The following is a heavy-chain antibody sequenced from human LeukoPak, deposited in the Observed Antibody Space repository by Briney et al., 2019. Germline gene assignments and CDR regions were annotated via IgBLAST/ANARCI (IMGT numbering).Heavy chain of an antibody. Sequence: GGALETLLYGFWYPITNYWNGWGRPGPGKGLEWSGINYPGDSDTGYSPSFQGQVTISADKSISTAYLQCSSLKASDTAMYYCARCSGYSSGWTALDYWGQGTLVTVSS. CDR2: NYPGDSDT. V-gene: IGHV5-51*06. CDR1: YPITNYW. J-gene: IGHJ4*02. CDR3: ARCSGYSSGWTALDY. D-gene: IGHD6-19*01.